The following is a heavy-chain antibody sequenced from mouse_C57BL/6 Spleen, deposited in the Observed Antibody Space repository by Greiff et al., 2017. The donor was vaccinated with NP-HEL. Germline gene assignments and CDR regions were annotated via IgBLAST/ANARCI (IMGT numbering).Heavy chain of an antibody. CDR1: GFSLTSYG. Sequence: VQLVESGPGLVQPSPSLSITCTVSGFSLTSYGVHWVRQSPGKGLEWLGVIWSGGSTDYNAALISRLSISKDNSKSQVFFKMNSLQADDTAIYYCARRGLRGYYAMDYWGQGTSVTVSS. J-gene: IGHJ4*01. CDR2: IWSGGST. D-gene: IGHD2-4*01. CDR3: ARRGLRGYYAMDY. V-gene: IGHV2-2*01.